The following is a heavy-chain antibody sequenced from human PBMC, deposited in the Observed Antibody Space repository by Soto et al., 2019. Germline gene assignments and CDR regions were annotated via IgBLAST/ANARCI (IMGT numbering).Heavy chain of an antibody. CDR2: INYSGTT. V-gene: IGHV4-61*05. CDR3: ARAKAPLYSSSWYWFDP. CDR1: GGSISSSRCH. D-gene: IGHD6-13*01. J-gene: IGHJ5*02. Sequence: PSETLSLTCTVSGGSISSSRCHWGWIRQPPGKGLEWIAYINYSGTTNYNPSLKSRVTISVDTSKNQFSLKLSSVTAADTAVYYCARAKAPLYSSSWYWFDPWGQGTLVTVSS.